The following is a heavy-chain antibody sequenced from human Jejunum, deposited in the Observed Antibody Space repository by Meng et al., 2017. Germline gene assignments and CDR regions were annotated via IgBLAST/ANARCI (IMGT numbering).Heavy chain of an antibody. J-gene: IGHJ6*02. Sequence: SETLSLTCTVSGGSISSDYWIWIRQPPGKGLEWIGYIYYGGNTNYNPSLKSRVTISLDTSKNQFSLKLSSVTAADTAVYYCARDILTGRYGMDVWGQGTTVTVSS. V-gene: IGHV4-59*01. CDR2: IYYGGNT. CDR1: GGSISSDY. D-gene: IGHD3-9*01. CDR3: ARDILTGRYGMDV.